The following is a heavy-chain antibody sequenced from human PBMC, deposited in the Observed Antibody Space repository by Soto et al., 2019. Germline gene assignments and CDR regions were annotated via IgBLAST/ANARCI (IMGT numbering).Heavy chain of an antibody. D-gene: IGHD3-3*01. Sequence: PGGSLRLSCAASGFTFSSSGIHWVRQAPGKGLEWVAVISYDGSNKFYIGSVKGRFTVSRDNSKNTLYLQMSSLRAEDTAVYYCAKDRQADFWRLPSPMDVWGQGTTVTVSS. CDR3: AKDRQADFWRLPSPMDV. CDR2: ISYDGSNK. CDR1: GFTFSSSG. J-gene: IGHJ6*02. V-gene: IGHV3-30*18.